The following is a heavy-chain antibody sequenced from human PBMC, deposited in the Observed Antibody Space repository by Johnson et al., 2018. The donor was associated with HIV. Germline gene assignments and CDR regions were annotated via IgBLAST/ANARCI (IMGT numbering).Heavy chain of an antibody. D-gene: IGHD3-10*01. CDR2: ITSTGITL. Sequence: QVQLVESGGGLVKPGGSLRLSCAASGFTFSDYYMSWIRQAPGKGLEWVSYITSTGITLYYTYSVKGRFTISRDNAKNSLSLQMNSLRAEDTDVDYCARAREVWGVDAFDVWGQGTVVTVSS. V-gene: IGHV3-11*04. CDR3: ARAREVWGVDAFDV. J-gene: IGHJ3*01. CDR1: GFTFSDYY.